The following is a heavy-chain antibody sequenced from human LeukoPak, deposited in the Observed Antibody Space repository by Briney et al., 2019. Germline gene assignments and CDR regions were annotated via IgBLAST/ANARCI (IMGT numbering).Heavy chain of an antibody. D-gene: IGHD2-15*01. CDR1: AFTFSSYW. Sequence: GGSLRLSCEASAFTFSSYWMSWVRQAPGKGLEWVANIKEDGSEINYVDSVKGRFTISRDNAKNSLFLQMNSLRVEDTAVYYCARDRRYSSFDYWGQGTLVTVSS. CDR3: ARDRRYSSFDY. J-gene: IGHJ4*02. V-gene: IGHV3-7*01. CDR2: IKEDGSEI.